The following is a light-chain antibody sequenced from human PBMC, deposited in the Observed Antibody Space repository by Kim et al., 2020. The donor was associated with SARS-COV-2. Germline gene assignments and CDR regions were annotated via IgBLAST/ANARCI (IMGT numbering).Light chain of an antibody. J-gene: IGKJ4*01. Sequence: SPAERATLSCRASPSVSSYLAWYQQKPAQAPRLLIYAASNRATGIPARFSGSGSGTDFTLTISSLEPEDFAVYYCQQRSDWPLTFGGGTKVDIK. CDR2: AAS. CDR3: QQRSDWPLT. CDR1: PSVSSY. V-gene: IGKV3-11*01.